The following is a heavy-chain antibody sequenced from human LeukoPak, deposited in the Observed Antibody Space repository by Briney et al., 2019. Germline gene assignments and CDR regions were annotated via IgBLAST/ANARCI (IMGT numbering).Heavy chain of an antibody. J-gene: IGHJ5*02. D-gene: IGHD4-23*01. V-gene: IGHV4-59*01. CDR3: ARETKVGNWFDP. CDR2: VAYSGSP. CDR1: GDSISDFY. Sequence: SETLSLTCTVSGDSISDFYWSWIRQPPGKGLEWVGQVAYSGSPNSNPSLKNRVTMSVDMSKKQISLKLTSLTAAGTAVYYCARETKVGNWFDPWGQGTLVTVSS.